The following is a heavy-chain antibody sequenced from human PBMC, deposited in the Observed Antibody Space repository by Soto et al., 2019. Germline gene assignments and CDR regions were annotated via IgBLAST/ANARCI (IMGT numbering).Heavy chain of an antibody. V-gene: IGHV3-30*18. Sequence: QVQLVESGGGVVQPGRSLRLSCAASGFTFSSYGMHWVRQAPGKGLEWVAVISYDGSNKYYADSVKGRFTISRDNSKNTLYLQMNSLRAEDTAVYYCAKDWGQLYDYYGMDVWGQGTTVTVSS. CDR1: GFTFSSYG. J-gene: IGHJ6*02. CDR2: ISYDGSNK. CDR3: AKDWGQLYDYYGMDV. D-gene: IGHD3-16*01.